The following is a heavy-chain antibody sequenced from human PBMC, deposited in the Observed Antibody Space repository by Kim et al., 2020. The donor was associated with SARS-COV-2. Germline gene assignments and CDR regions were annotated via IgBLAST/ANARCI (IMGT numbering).Heavy chain of an antibody. CDR3: ARDRYDYVWGSYRQRGFDY. V-gene: IGHV1-69*04. CDR1: GGTFSSYA. CDR2: IIHILGIA. D-gene: IGHD3-16*02. Sequence: SVKVSCKASGGTFSSYAISCVRQAPGQGLEWMGRIIHILGIANYAQKFQGRVTITADKYTSTAYMELSSLRSEDTAVYYGARDRYDYVWGSYRQRGFDY. J-gene: IGHJ4*01.